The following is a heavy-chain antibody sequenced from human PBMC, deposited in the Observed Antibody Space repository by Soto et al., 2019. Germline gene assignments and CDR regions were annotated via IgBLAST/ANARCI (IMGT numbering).Heavy chain of an antibody. Sequence: QVVLLQSGAEVKEPGSSVRVSCKVSGSTFNNFAFSWVRQAPGHGPEWMGGIVVISNTADYSQRFRDRVTITADTSTNTLYMDLRSLTFEDTAVYYCARAIKRWEVHYYFDYWCQGTLVTVSS. CDR1: GSTFNNFA. D-gene: IGHD1-26*01. J-gene: IGHJ4*02. CDR2: IVVISNTA. V-gene: IGHV1-69*06. CDR3: ARAIKRWEVHYYFDY.